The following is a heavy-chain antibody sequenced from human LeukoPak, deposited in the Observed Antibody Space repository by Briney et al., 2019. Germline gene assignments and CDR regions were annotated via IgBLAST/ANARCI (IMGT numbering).Heavy chain of an antibody. D-gene: IGHD1-7*01. J-gene: IGHJ4*02. Sequence: GGSLRLSCAASGFTFSSYWMGWVRQAPGKRLEWVANMNIDGSEKYYADALRGRFTISRDNTKNSLSLQMNSLIVEDTAAYYCARAGSNWNYVYWGQGTLVTVSS. CDR2: MNIDGSEK. CDR1: GFTFSSYW. V-gene: IGHV3-7*01. CDR3: ARAGSNWNYVY.